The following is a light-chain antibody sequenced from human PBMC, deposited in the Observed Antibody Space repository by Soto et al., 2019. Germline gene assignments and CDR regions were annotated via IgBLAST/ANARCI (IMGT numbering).Light chain of an antibody. CDR2: EVS. J-gene: IGLJ1*01. CDR1: SIDVGGYNY. CDR3: SSYTSSSTLV. V-gene: IGLV2-14*01. Sequence: QSALTQPASVSGSPGQSITISCTGTSIDVGGYNYVSWYQQHPGKAPKLMIYEVSHRPSGVSNRFSGSKSVNTVSLTISGLQAEDEADYYCSSYTSSSTLVFGTGTKLTVL.